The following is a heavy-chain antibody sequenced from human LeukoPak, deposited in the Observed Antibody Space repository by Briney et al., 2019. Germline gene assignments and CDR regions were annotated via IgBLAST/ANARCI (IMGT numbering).Heavy chain of an antibody. Sequence: GGSLRLSCAASGFTFSSYGMHWVRQAPGKGLEWVAVISYDGSNKYYADSVKGRFTISRDNSKNTLYLQMNSLRAEDTAVYYCAKEGYCSGGSCYWWYFDYWGQGTLSPSPQ. D-gene: IGHD2-15*01. V-gene: IGHV3-30*18. CDR1: GFTFSSYG. CDR2: ISYDGSNK. CDR3: AKEGYCSGGSCYWWYFDY. J-gene: IGHJ4*02.